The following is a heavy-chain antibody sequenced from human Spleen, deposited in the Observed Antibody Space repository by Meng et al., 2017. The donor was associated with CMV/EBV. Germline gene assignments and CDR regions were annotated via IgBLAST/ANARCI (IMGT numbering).Heavy chain of an antibody. Sequence: GESLKISCAASGFIFSSYEINWVRQAPGKGLEWVSYISSSGSIIYYAHSVKGRFTISRDNSKNTLYLQMNSLRTADTAIYYCAKDRPYSIDYWGQGTLVTVSS. CDR2: ISSSGSII. V-gene: IGHV3-48*03. J-gene: IGHJ4*02. D-gene: IGHD6-6*01. CDR1: GFIFSSYE. CDR3: AKDRPYSIDY.